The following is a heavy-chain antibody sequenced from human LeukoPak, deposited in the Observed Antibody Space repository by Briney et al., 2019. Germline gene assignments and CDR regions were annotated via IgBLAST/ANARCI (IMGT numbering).Heavy chain of an antibody. Sequence: GGSLRLSCAASGFTFSSYWMTWVRQAPGKGLEWVANIKQDGSEKYYVDSVKGRFTISRDNAKNTLNLQMNSLRAEDTAVYYCARDLGQYYDTSDNWFDPWGQGTLVTVSS. CDR1: GFTFSSYW. V-gene: IGHV3-7*01. D-gene: IGHD3-22*01. J-gene: IGHJ5*02. CDR2: IKQDGSEK. CDR3: ARDLGQYYDTSDNWFDP.